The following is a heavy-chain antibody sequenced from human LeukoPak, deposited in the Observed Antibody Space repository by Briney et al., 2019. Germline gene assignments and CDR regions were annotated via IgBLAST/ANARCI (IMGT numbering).Heavy chain of an antibody. CDR2: ISGSGGST. V-gene: IGHV3-23*01. CDR3: AKDWHYGESSY. CDR1: GFTFSSYA. D-gene: IGHD4-17*01. Sequence: GGSLRLSCAASGFTFSSYAMSWVRQAPGKGLEWVSAISGSGGSTYYADSVKGRFTISRDNSKNTLYLQMNSLRAEDTAVYCCAKDWHYGESSYWGQGTLVTVSS. J-gene: IGHJ4*02.